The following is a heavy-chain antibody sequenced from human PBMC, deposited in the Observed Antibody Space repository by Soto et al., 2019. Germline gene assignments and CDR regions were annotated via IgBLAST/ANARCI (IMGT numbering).Heavy chain of an antibody. J-gene: IGHJ4*02. CDR1: GGSFKSGCYS. D-gene: IGHD3-3*01. CDR2: VYHTGRT. CDR3: ARDFAYFDS. V-gene: IGHV4-61*01. Sequence: SETLSLTCTVSGGSFKSGCYSWSWIRQPPGKGLEWIGYVYHTGRTSYNPSLKSRVSISMDTSKNQFSLNLDYVTAADTAVYFCARDFAYFDSWGQGTLVTVSS.